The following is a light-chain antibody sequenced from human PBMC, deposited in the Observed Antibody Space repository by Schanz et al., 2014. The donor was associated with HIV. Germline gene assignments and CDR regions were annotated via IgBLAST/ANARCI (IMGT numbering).Light chain of an antibody. CDR3: QQYNNWYT. CDR1: KSVNNNY. J-gene: IGKJ2*01. CDR2: GAS. Sequence: EIVLTQSPATLSLSPGEGATLSCRATKSVNNNYLAWNQQKPGQAPRLLIHGASSRATGIPDRFSGSGSGTDFRLTISRLEPEDFAVYYCQQYNNWYTFGQGTRLEIK. V-gene: IGKV3D-20*02.